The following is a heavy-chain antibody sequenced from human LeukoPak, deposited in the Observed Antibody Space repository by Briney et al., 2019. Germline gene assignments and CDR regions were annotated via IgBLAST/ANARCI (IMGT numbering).Heavy chain of an antibody. J-gene: IGHJ3*02. Sequence: SVKVSCKASGGTFSSYAISWVRQAPGQGLEWMGRIIPIFGTANYAQKCQGRVTITTDESTSTAYMELSSLRSEDTAVYYCARASRNYYDSSGIDAFDIWGQGTMATVSS. CDR3: ARASRNYYDSSGIDAFDI. CDR1: GGTFSSYA. CDR2: IIPIFGTA. D-gene: IGHD3-22*01. V-gene: IGHV1-69*05.